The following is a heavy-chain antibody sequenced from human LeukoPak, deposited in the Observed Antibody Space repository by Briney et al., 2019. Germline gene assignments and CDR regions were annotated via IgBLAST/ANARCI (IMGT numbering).Heavy chain of an antibody. J-gene: IGHJ1*01. CDR2: SNAGNGNT. CDR1: GYTFTSYA. V-gene: IGHV1-3*02. Sequence: GASVKVSCKASGYTFTSYAMHWVRQAPGQRLEWMGWSNAGNGNTKYSQEFQGRVTITRDTSASTAYMELSSLRSEDTAVYYCATLRADYYDSSGSRLDFQHWGQGTLVTVSS. D-gene: IGHD3-22*01. CDR3: ATLRADYYDSSGSRLDFQH.